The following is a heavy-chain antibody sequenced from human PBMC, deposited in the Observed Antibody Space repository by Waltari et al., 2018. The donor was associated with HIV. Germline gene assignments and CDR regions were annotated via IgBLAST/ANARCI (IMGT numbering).Heavy chain of an antibody. CDR2: IIPMFGAA. CDR3: ARETQETTGGRIFDF. Sequence: QVQLVQSGAEVKKPGSSVKVFCKASGGSFSSYVISWVRQAPGQGLEWMGGIIPMFGAANYAQNFLSGVTISADESTKTAYMELSGLRSEDTAMYYCARETQETTGGRIFDFWGQGTMVTVSS. D-gene: IGHD4-17*01. V-gene: IGHV1-69*12. J-gene: IGHJ4*02. CDR1: GGSFSSYV.